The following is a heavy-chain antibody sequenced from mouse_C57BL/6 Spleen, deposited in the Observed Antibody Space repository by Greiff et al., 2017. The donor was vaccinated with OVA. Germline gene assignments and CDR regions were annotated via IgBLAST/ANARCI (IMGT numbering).Heavy chain of an antibody. CDR2: IYPGDGDT. CDR1: GYAFSSSW. CDR3: AHAPFAY. Sequence: VKLMESGPELVKPGASVKISCKASGYAFSSSWMNWVKQRPGKGLEWIGRIYPGDGDTNYNGKFKGKATLTADKSSSTAYMQLSSLTSEDSAVYFCAHAPFAYWGQGTLVTVSA. J-gene: IGHJ3*01. V-gene: IGHV1-82*01.